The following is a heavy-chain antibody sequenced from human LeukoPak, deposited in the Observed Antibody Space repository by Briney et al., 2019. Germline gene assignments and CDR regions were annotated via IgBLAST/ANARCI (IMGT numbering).Heavy chain of an antibody. D-gene: IGHD6-13*01. V-gene: IGHV5-51*01. CDR2: IYPGDSDT. J-gene: IGHJ5*02. Sequence: GESLKISCKGSGYSFTSYWIGWVRQMPGKGLEWMGIIYPGDSDTRYSPSFQGQVTISADKSISTAYLQWSSLKASDTAMYYCARQARSKYSSSWYDTYFLWFDPWGQGTLVTVSS. CDR1: GYSFTSYW. CDR3: ARQARSKYSSSWYDTYFLWFDP.